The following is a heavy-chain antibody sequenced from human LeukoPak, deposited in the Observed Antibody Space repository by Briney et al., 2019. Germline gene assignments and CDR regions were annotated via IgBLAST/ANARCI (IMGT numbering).Heavy chain of an antibody. CDR3: ARDRPYYYDSSGYYYFDY. D-gene: IGHD3-22*01. CDR1: GYTLTELS. J-gene: IGHJ4*02. Sequence: ASVKVSCKVSGYTLTELSMHWVRQAPGQGLEWMGWISAYNGNTNYAQKLQGRVTMTTDTSASTAYMELRSLRSDDTAVYYCARDRPYYYDSSGYYYFDYWGQGTLVTVSS. CDR2: ISAYNGNT. V-gene: IGHV1-18*01.